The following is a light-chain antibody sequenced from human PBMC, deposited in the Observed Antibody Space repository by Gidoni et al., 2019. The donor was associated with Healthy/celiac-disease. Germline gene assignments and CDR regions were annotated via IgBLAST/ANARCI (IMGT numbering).Light chain of an antibody. CDR3: QQYYSYPLA. CDR2: AAS. J-gene: IGKJ3*01. V-gene: IGKV1-8*01. CDR1: QGISSY. Sequence: AIRMTQSPSSFSAATGDRVTITCRASQGISSYLACYQQKPGTPPKLLIYAASTLQSVVPSWFSGSGAGTDFTLTISCLQSEDFATYYCQQYYSYPLAFXPXTKVDIK.